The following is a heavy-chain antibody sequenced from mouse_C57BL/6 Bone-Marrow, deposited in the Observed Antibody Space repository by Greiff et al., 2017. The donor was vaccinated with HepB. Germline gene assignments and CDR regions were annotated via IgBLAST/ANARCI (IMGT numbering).Heavy chain of an antibody. CDR1: GFNIKDDY. Sequence: VQLQQSGAELVRPGASVKLSCTASGFNIKDDYMHWVKQRPEQGLEWIGWIDPENGDTEYASKFQGKATITADTSSNTAYLQLSSLTSEDTAVYYCTTFYYRGFAYWGQGTLVTVSA. D-gene: IGHD2-1*01. CDR3: TTFYYRGFAY. V-gene: IGHV14-4*01. J-gene: IGHJ3*01. CDR2: IDPENGDT.